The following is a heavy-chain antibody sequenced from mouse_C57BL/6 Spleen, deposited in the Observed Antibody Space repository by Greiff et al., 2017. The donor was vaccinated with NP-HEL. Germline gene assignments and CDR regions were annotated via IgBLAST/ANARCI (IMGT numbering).Heavy chain of an antibody. J-gene: IGHJ4*01. V-gene: IGHV2-9*01. CDR2: IWGGGST. CDR3: AKHSIPFYYGYDEGAMDY. CDR1: GFSLTSYG. Sequence: VQVVESGPGLVAPSQSLSITCTVSGFSLTSYGVDWVRQPPGKGLEWLGVIWGGGSTNYNSALMSRLSISKDNSKSQVFLKMNSLQTDDTAMYYCAKHSIPFYYGYDEGAMDYWGQGTSVTVSS. D-gene: IGHD2-2*01.